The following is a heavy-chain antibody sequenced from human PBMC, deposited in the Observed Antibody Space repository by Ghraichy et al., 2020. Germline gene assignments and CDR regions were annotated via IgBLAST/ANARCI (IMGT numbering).Heavy chain of an antibody. V-gene: IGHV3-23*01. Sequence: GGSLRLSRAASGFSFSSYAMTWVRQAPGKGLEWVSGIGASGGSTYYADSVKGRFTISRDNSKNTLYLQMNSLRVEDTAVYYCAKAWGYCSGGSCPPYNWFDPWGPGTLVTVSS. CDR1: GFSFSSYA. J-gene: IGHJ5*02. CDR3: AKAWGYCSGGSCPPYNWFDP. CDR2: IGASGGST. D-gene: IGHD2-15*01.